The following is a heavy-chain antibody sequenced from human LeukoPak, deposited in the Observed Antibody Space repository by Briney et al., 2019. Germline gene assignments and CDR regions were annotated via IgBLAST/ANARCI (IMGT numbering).Heavy chain of an antibody. CDR3: ATSLAYCGGDCLPDAFDI. J-gene: IGHJ3*02. CDR1: GYTFNDYY. D-gene: IGHD2-21*02. Sequence: GASVKVSCKASGYTFNDYYIHWVRQAPGQGLEWMGWINPNSGGTNYAQKFQGRVTMTRDTSISTAYMELSRLRSDDTAVYYCATSLAYCGGDCLPDAFDIWGQGTMVAVSS. V-gene: IGHV1-2*02. CDR2: INPNSGGT.